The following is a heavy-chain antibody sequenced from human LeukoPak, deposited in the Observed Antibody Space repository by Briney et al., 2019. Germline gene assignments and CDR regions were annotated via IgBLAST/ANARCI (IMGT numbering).Heavy chain of an antibody. CDR1: GFTFSRYS. J-gene: IGHJ4*02. V-gene: IGHV3-21*01. CDR3: ASTLTRWTFDY. D-gene: IGHD4-23*01. CDR2: ISSTSTYM. Sequence: GGSLRLSCAASGFTFSRYSMNWVRQAPGKGLEWVSSISSTSTYMYYADSVKGRFTISRDNAKNSLYLQVNSLRAEDTAVYFCASTLTRWTFDYWGQGRLVTVSS.